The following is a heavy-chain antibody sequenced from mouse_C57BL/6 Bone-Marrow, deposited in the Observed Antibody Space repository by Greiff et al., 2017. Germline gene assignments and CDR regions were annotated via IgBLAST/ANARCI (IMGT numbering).Heavy chain of an antibody. CDR2: INPNNGGT. CDR3: ARHYGYDEGNFDY. V-gene: IGHV1-22*01. Sequence: EVQLQQSGPELVKPGASVKMSCKASGYTFTDYNMHWVKQSHGKSLEWIGYINPNNGGTSYNQKFKGKATLTVNQSSSTAYMELRSLTSEDSAVYYCARHYGYDEGNFDYWGQGTTRTVSS. D-gene: IGHD2-2*01. CDR1: GYTFTDYN. J-gene: IGHJ2*01.